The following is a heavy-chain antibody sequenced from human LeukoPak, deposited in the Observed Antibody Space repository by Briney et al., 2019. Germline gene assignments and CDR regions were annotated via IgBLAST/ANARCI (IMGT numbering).Heavy chain of an antibody. J-gene: IGHJ6*03. D-gene: IGHD5-18*01. Sequence: ASVKVSCKASGGTFSSYAISWVRQAPGQGLEWMGGIIPIFGTANYAQKFQGRVTITADESTSTAYMELSSLRSEDTAVYYCARAAKGYSYGTHYSYYFYMDVWGKGTTVTVSS. CDR3: ARAAKGYSYGTHYSYYFYMDV. CDR1: GGTFSSYA. CDR2: IIPIFGTA. V-gene: IGHV1-69*13.